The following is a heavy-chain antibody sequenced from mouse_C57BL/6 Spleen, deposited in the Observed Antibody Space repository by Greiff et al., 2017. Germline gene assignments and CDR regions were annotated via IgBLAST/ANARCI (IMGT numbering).Heavy chain of an antibody. D-gene: IGHD3-3*01. CDR1: GFTFSSYG. CDR3: ARRDVLGYFDY. CDR2: ISSGGSYT. V-gene: IGHV5-6*01. Sequence: EVQGVESGGDLVKPGGSLKLSCAASGFTFSSYGMSWVRQTPDKRLEWVATISSGGSYTYYPDSVKGRFTISRDNAKNTLYLQMSSLKSEDTAVYYCARRDVLGYFDYWGQGTTLTVSS. J-gene: IGHJ2*01.